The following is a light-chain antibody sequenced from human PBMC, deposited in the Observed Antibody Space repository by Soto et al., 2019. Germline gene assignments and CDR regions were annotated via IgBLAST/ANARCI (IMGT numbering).Light chain of an antibody. J-gene: IGKJ4*01. CDR2: GSS. CDR3: QQYGSSPFT. Sequence: EIVLTQSPGTLSLSPGERATLSCRASQSVSTSYLAWYQQKPGQAPRLLIYGSSSRATGIPDRFSGSGSGTDFTLTISRLEPDDFALYYCQQYGSSPFTFGGGTKVEIK. V-gene: IGKV3-20*01. CDR1: QSVSTSY.